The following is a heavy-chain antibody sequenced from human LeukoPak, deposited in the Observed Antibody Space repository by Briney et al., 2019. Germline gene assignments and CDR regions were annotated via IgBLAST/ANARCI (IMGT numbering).Heavy chain of an antibody. D-gene: IGHD2-15*01. J-gene: IGHJ4*02. CDR2: ISSSSSYT. CDR1: GLTFSDYY. Sequence: PGGSLRLSCAASGLTFSDYYMSWIRQPPGKGLEWVSYISSSSSYTNYADSVKGRFTISRDNAKNSLYLQMNSLRAEDTAVYYCARDGYCSGGSCYSWFDYWGPGTLVTVSS. CDR3: ARDGYCSGGSCYSWFDY. V-gene: IGHV3-11*05.